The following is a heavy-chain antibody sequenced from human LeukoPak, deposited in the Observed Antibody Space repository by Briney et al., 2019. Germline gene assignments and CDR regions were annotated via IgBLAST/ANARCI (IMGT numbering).Heavy chain of an antibody. D-gene: IGHD1-26*01. Sequence: VGSLRLSCAASGFPFSTYWMHWVRQAPGKGPVWVSRISSDGIDTNYADSVKCRFTISRDNAKNTLFLQINSLRAEDTAVYYCARPFSGVGDAYDIWGQGTMVTVSS. CDR2: ISSDGIDT. CDR3: ARPFSGVGDAYDI. J-gene: IGHJ3*02. CDR1: GFPFSTYW. V-gene: IGHV3-74*01.